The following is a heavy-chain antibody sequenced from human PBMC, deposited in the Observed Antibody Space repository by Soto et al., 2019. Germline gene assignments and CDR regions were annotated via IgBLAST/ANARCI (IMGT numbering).Heavy chain of an antibody. D-gene: IGHD2-15*01. V-gene: IGHV3-30*03. Sequence: QVQLVESGGGVVQPGRSLRLSCAAAGFTFSSYGMHWVRQAQGKGLEWVAVMSYDGSNKYYADSVKGRFAISRDNSKNPXYQHMXXXXXXXTAVYYCAXXLXVAATSFQHWGQGTLVTVSS. J-gene: IGHJ1*01. CDR2: MSYDGSNK. CDR1: GFTFSSYG. CDR3: AXXLXVAATSFQH.